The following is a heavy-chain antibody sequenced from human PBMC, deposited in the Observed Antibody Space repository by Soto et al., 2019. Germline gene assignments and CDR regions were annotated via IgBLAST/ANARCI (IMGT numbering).Heavy chain of an antibody. D-gene: IGHD6-13*01. CDR1: EGIFNSYA. CDR2: IIPYYNTL. V-gene: IGHV1-69*01. CDR3: ASGASRWYPYFFDS. Sequence: QAQVVQSGAEVRKPGASVKLSCKASEGIFNSYAIAWVRQAPGQGLEWMGGIIPYYNTLNYAQKFQDRVTITADDSTNTVYMELSSLRSDDTAVSFCASGASRWYPYFFDSWAQGTLVTVSS. J-gene: IGHJ4*02.